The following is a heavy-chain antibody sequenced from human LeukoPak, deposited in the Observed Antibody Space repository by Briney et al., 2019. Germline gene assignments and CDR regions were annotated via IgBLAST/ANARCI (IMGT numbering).Heavy chain of an antibody. V-gene: IGHV3-23*01. CDR1: GFTFSGYV. CDR3: ASRIATAGSVDY. CDR2: ISGSGGST. J-gene: IGHJ4*02. Sequence: GGSLRLSCAASGFTFSGYVMTWVRQPPGKGLQWVADISGSGGSTYYADSVKGRFTISRDNSKNTLHLQMNTLRAEDTAVYYCASRIATAGSVDYWGQGTLVTVSS. D-gene: IGHD6-13*01.